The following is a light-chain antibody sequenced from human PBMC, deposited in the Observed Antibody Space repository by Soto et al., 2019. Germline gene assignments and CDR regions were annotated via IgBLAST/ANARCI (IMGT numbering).Light chain of an antibody. Sequence: AIRMTQSPSSLSTSTGDRVTITCRASQGISSYLAWYQQKPGKAPKLLIYAASTLQSGVPSRFSGSGSETDFTLTISCLQSEDFATYYCQQYYSYPHTFGPGTKVDI. CDR2: AAS. CDR1: QGISSY. J-gene: IGKJ3*01. CDR3: QQYYSYPHT. V-gene: IGKV1-8*01.